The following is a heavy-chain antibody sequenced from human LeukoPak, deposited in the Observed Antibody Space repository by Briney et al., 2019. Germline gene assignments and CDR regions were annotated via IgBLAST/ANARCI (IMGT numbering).Heavy chain of an antibody. V-gene: IGHV3-21*01. J-gene: IGHJ4*02. D-gene: IGHD6-19*01. CDR3: ARDEETVAGLNGFDL. Sequence: PGGSLRLSCVASKFAFNSYSMNCFRQAPGKGLEWVASITSGSKYIFYGDSVKGRFTISRDNAENSLFLQMNSLRAEDTGVYYCARDEETVAGLNGFDLWGQGTLVTVSS. CDR1: KFAFNSYS. CDR2: ITSGSKYI.